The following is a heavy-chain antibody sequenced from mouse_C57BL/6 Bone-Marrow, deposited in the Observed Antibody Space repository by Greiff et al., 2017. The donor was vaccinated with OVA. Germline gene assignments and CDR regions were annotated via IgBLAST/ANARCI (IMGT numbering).Heavy chain of an antibody. CDR2: ISNGGGST. CDR1: GFTFSDYY. Sequence: DVKLVESGGGLVQPGGSLKLSCAASGFTFSDYYMYWVRQTPEKRLEWVAYISNGGGSTYYPDTVKGRFTISRDNAKNTLYLQMSRLKSEDTAMYYCARHANWAYYFDYWGQGTTLTVSS. V-gene: IGHV5-12*01. CDR3: ARHANWAYYFDY. D-gene: IGHD4-1*01. J-gene: IGHJ2*01.